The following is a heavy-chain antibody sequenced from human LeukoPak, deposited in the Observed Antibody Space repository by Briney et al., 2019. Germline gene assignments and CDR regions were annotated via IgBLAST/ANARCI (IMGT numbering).Heavy chain of an antibody. J-gene: IGHJ4*02. CDR1: GGTFSSYA. V-gene: IGHV1-69*13. D-gene: IGHD1-1*01. Sequence: SVTVSCKASGGTFSSYAISWVRQAPGQGLEWMGGIIPIFGTANYAQKFQGRVTITADESTSTAYMELSSLRSEDTAVYYCAKAPPYKKYFDYWGQGTLVTVSS. CDR2: IIPIFGTA. CDR3: AKAPPYKKYFDY.